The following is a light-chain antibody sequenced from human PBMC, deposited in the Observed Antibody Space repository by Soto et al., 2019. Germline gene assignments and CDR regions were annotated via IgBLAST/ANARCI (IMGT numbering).Light chain of an antibody. CDR2: DAS. Sequence: DIQMTQSPSTLSASVGDRVTITCRASQSISSWLAWYQQKPGKAPKLLIYDASSLESGVPSRFSGSGTGTEFTLTISSLQPDDFATYYCQQYNSYLLTFGGGTKVEIK. J-gene: IGKJ4*01. CDR1: QSISSW. CDR3: QQYNSYLLT. V-gene: IGKV1-5*01.